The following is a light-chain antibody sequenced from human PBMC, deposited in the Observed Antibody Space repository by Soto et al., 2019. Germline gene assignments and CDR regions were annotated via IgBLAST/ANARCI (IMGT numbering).Light chain of an antibody. CDR2: DVS. CDR1: SSDVGGYNY. CDR3: SSYTGTSTPFV. V-gene: IGLV2-14*03. Sequence: QSALTQPVSVSGSPGQSITISCTGTSSDVGGYNYVSWYQHHPGKAPKLMIYDVSNRPSGISDRFSGSKSGNTASLTISGLQAEDEADYYCSSYTGTSTPFVLGTGTKLTVL. J-gene: IGLJ1*01.